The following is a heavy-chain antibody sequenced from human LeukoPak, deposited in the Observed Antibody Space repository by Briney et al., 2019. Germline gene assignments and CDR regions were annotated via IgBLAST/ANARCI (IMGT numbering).Heavy chain of an antibody. J-gene: IGHJ3*02. CDR1: GDSVRSDSHY. CDR2: VYYSGRT. Sequence: SETLSLTCSVSGDSVRSDSHYWSWIRQPPGKGLEWIGNVYYSGRTAYNPSLKSRVTISVDISKNQFSLQLNSVTAADTAVYYCVREMATYYYDSRGYYRQIEVFDIWGQGTPVIASS. D-gene: IGHD3-22*01. CDR3: VREMATYYYDSRGYYRQIEVFDI. V-gene: IGHV4-61*01.